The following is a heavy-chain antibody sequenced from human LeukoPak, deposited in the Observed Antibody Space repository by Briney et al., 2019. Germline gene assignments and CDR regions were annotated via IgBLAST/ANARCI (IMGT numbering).Heavy chain of an antibody. CDR2: INPNSGGT. D-gene: IGHD3-22*01. V-gene: IGHV1-2*06. J-gene: IGHJ4*02. CDR3: AIGESDYYESSGYYFE. CDR1: GYTFTGYY. Sequence: GASVKVSCKASGYTFTGYYMHWVRQAPGQGLEWMGRINPNSGGTNYAQKFQGRVTMTRDTSISTAYMELSRLRSGDTAVYYCAIGESDYYESSGYYFEWGQGTLVTVSS.